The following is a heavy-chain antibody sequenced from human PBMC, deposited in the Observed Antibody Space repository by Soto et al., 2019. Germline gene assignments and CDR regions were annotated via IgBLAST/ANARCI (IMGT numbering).Heavy chain of an antibody. J-gene: IGHJ1*01. V-gene: IGHV1-69*12. CDR1: GGTFSSYA. Sequence: QVQLVQSGAEVKKPGSSVKVSCKASGGTFSSYAISWVRQAPGQGLEWMGGIIPIFGTANYAQKFQGRVTITADESTSPAYMELSSLRSEDTAVYYCARDPGPVVITSSEYFQHWGQGTLVTVSS. CDR3: ARDPGPVVITSSEYFQH. D-gene: IGHD3-22*01. CDR2: IIPIFGTA.